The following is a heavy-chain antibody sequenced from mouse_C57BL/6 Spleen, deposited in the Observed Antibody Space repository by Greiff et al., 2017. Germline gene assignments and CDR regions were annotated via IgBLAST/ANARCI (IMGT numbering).Heavy chain of an antibody. CDR3: ARPESVYAMDY. Sequence: EVQVVESGGGLVKPGGSLKLSCAASGFTFSDYGMHWVRQAPEKGLEWVAYISSGRSTIYYADTVKGRFTISRDNATNTLYLQMTSLRSEDTSMYYCARPESVYAMDYWGQGTSVTVSS. CDR2: ISSGRSTI. V-gene: IGHV5-17*01. J-gene: IGHJ4*01. CDR1: GFTFSDYG.